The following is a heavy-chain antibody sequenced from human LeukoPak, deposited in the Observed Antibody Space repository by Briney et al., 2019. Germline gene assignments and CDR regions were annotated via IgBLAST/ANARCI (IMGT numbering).Heavy chain of an antibody. CDR2: IYYRGST. CDR1: GGSVSSSSYY. V-gene: IGHV4-39*01. CDR3: ARWGVVVVAAGLDY. D-gene: IGHD2-15*01. J-gene: IGHJ4*02. Sequence: SETLSLTCTVSGGSVSSSSYYWGWIRQPPGQGLEWVGSIYYRGSTYYNPSLKSRVTISVDTSKNQFSLKLSSVTAADTAVYYCARWGVVVVAAGLDYWGQGTLVTVSS.